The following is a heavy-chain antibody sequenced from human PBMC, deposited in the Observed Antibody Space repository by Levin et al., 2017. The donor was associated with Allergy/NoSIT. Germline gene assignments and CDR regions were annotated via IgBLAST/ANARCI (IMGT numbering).Heavy chain of an antibody. CDR2: IFYSGTT. CDR1: GGSISSSEYC. CDR3: AERFSSSWSRGEAFDI. J-gene: IGHJ3*02. D-gene: IGHD6-13*01. V-gene: IGHV4-39*01. Sequence: PSETLSLTCTVSGGSISSSEYCWGWIRQPPGKGLEWIGNIFYSGTTYYNPSLKSRVTISVDTSKNQFSLKLKSVTAADTAVYFCAERFSSSWSRGEAFDIWGQGTMVTVSS.